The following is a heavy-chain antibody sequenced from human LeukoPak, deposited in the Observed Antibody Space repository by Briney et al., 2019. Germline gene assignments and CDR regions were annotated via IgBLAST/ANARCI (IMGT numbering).Heavy chain of an antibody. CDR1: GGSISSYQ. V-gene: IGHV4-59*01. D-gene: IGHD4-4*01. J-gene: IGHJ3*02. CDR2: IYYSGST. Sequence: NPSETLSLTCTVSGGSISSYQWSWIRQPPGKGLEWIGYIYYSGSTNYNPSLKSRVTISVDTSKNQFSLKLSSVTAADTAVYYCARDLHDYSNYKGPGAFDIWGQGTMVTVSS. CDR3: ARDLHDYSNYKGPGAFDI.